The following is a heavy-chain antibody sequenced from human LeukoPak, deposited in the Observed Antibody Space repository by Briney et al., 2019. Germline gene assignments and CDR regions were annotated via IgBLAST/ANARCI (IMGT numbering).Heavy chain of an antibody. V-gene: IGHV3-30*02. CDR3: AKAEGTIFGVDLDY. CDR2: IRYDGSNK. J-gene: IGHJ4*02. Sequence: GGSLRLSCAASGFTFSSYGMHWVRQAPGKGLEWVAFIRYDGSNKYYADSVKGRFTISRDNSKNTLYLQMNSLRAEDTAVYYCAKAEGTIFGVDLDYWGQGTLVTVSS. CDR1: GFTFSSYG. D-gene: IGHD3-3*01.